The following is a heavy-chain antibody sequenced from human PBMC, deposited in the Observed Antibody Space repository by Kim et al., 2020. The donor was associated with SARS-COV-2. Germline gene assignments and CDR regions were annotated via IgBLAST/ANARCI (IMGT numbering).Heavy chain of an antibody. CDR2: MNPNSGNT. D-gene: IGHD4-17*01. CDR3: ARLPPTVTKGYYGMDV. J-gene: IGHJ6*02. Sequence: ASVKVSCKASGYTFTSYDINWVRQATGQGLEWMGWMNPNSGNTGYAQKFQGRVTMTRNTSISTAYMELSSLRSEDTAVYYCARLPPTVTKGYYGMDVWGQGTTVTVSS. V-gene: IGHV1-8*01. CDR1: GYTFTSYD.